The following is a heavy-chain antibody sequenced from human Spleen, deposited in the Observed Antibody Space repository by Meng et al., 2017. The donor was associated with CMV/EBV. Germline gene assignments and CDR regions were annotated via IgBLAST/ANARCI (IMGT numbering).Heavy chain of an antibody. CDR2: IYTSGST. Sequence: QVTLQPWGPGLLKPSETLSLTCTVSGGSISSGSYYWSWIRHPAGKGLEWIGRIYTSGSTNYNPSLKSRVTISVDTSKNQFSLKLSSVTAADTAVYYCAREYSSSSRAFDYWGQGTLVTVSS. D-gene: IGHD6-6*01. V-gene: IGHV4-61*02. CDR3: AREYSSSSRAFDY. J-gene: IGHJ4*02. CDR1: GGSISSGSYY.